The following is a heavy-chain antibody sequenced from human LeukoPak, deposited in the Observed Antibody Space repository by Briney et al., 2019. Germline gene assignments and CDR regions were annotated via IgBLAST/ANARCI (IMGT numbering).Heavy chain of an antibody. V-gene: IGHV4-59*08. Sequence: SETLSLTCTVSGGSMRLLYWGWIRQPPGKGLEWIGNVYHSGSTNYNPSLKTRLSLSVDTPKNQFSLRLRSVTAADTAIYYCVRWQQPRGFDSWGQGTLVSVSS. J-gene: IGHJ5*01. CDR3: VRWQQPRGFDS. CDR1: GGSMRLLY. D-gene: IGHD5-18*01. CDR2: VYHSGST.